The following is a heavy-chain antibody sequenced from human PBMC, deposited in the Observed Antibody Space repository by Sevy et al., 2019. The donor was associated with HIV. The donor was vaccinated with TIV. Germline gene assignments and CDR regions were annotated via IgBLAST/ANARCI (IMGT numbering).Heavy chain of an antibody. CDR1: GFTFSSYG. D-gene: IGHD5-12*01. J-gene: IGHJ1*01. V-gene: IGHV3-30*18. CDR2: ISYDGSNK. CDR3: AKPVHHGYSGYDYFAAEYFQH. Sequence: GGSLRLSCAASGFTFSSYGMHWVRQAPGKGLEWVAVISYDGSNKYYADSVKGRFTISRDNSKNTLYLQMNSLRAEDTAVYYCAKPVHHGYSGYDYFAAEYFQHWGQGTLVTVSS.